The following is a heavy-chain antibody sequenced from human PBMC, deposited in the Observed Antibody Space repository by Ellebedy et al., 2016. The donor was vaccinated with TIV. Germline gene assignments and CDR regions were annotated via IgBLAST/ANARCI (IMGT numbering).Heavy chain of an antibody. CDR2: ISGSGGST. D-gene: IGHD1-14*01. CDR1: GFTFSSYA. CDR3: TGSFDYYYYGMDV. Sequence: GESLKISXAASGFTFSSYAMSWVRQAPGKGLEWVSAISGSGGSTYYADSVKGRFTISRDNSKNTLYLQMNSLRAEDTAVYYCTGSFDYYYYGMDVWGQGTTVTVSS. V-gene: IGHV3-23*01. J-gene: IGHJ6*02.